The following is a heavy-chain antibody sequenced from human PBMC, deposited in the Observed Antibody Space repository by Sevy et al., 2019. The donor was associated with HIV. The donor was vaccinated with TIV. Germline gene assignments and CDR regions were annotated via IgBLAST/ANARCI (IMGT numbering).Heavy chain of an antibody. V-gene: IGHV4-34*01. D-gene: IGHD6-25*01. CDR1: GGSFSGYY. CDR2: INHSGST. J-gene: IGHJ4*02. Sequence: SETLSLTCAVYGGSFSGYYWSWIRQPPGKGLEWIGEINHSGSTNYNPSLKSRVTISVDTSKNQFSLRLSAVTAADTAVYYCASVSIGYDDLFDYWGQGTLVTVSS. CDR3: ASVSIGYDDLFDY.